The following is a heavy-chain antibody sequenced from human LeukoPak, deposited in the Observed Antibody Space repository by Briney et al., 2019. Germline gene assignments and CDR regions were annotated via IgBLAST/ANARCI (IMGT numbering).Heavy chain of an antibody. CDR1: GYTFTSYD. J-gene: IGHJ4*02. V-gene: IGHV1-8*01. Sequence: ASVKVSCTASGYTFTSYDINWVRQATGQGPEWMGWMNPNSGNTGYAQKFQGRVTMTRNTSISTAYMELSSLGSEDTAVYYCARGLTYFDYWGQGTLVTVSS. CDR2: MNPNSGNT. CDR3: ARGLTYFDY. D-gene: IGHD4/OR15-4a*01.